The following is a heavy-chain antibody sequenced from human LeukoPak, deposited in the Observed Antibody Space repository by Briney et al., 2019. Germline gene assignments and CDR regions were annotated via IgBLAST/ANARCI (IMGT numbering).Heavy chain of an antibody. Sequence: GGSLRLSCAASGFTFSSYAMSWVRQAPGKGLEWISAISGSGGSTYYADSVKGRFTISRDNSKNTLYLQMNSLRAEDTAVYYCAKDGMATISYYFDYWGQGTLVTVSS. V-gene: IGHV3-23*01. CDR1: GFTFSSYA. CDR3: AKDGMATISYYFDY. CDR2: ISGSGGST. J-gene: IGHJ4*02. D-gene: IGHD5-24*01.